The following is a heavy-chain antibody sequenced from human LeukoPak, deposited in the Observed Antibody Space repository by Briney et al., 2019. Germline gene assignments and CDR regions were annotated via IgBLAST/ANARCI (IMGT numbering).Heavy chain of an antibody. CDR1: GFTFSSYE. CDR3: ARDRCSGGSCYLFDY. V-gene: IGHV3-48*03. D-gene: IGHD2-15*01. CDR2: IGSSGRII. J-gene: IGHJ4*02. Sequence: GGSLRLSCAASGFTFSSYEMNWVRQAPGKGLEWVSYIGSSGRIIYYADSVKGRFTISRDNAKNSLYLQMSSLRAEDTAVYYCARDRCSGGSCYLFDYWGQGTLVTVSS.